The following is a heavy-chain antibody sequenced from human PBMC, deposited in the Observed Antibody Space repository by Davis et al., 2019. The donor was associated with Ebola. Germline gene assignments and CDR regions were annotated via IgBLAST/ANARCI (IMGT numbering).Heavy chain of an antibody. J-gene: IGHJ3*02. V-gene: IGHV6-1*01. CDR1: GDSVSGSSGA. Sequence: HSQTLSLTCAISGDSVSGSSGAWNWIRQSPSRGLEWLGRTYYYTSKWSNDYALSVKSRITINPDTSKNQFSLQLNSVTPEDTAVYYCARGWLRTGLDIWGQGTMVIVSS. CDR2: TYYYTSKWSN. CDR3: ARGWLRTGLDI. D-gene: IGHD5-24*01.